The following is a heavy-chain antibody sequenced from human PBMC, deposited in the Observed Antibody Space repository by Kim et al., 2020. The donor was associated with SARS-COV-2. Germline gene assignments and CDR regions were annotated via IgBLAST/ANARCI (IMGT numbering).Heavy chain of an antibody. D-gene: IGHD3-9*01. CDR3: QTGLANYYCFGMDV. V-gene: IGHV3-23*01. Sequence: YADSVERRFTISRNNSKNALYLQMNRLRAEDTAVYYCQTGLANYYCFGMDVWGQGTTVTVSS. J-gene: IGHJ6*02.